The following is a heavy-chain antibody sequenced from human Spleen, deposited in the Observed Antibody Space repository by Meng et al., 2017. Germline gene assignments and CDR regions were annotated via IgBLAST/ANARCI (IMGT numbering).Heavy chain of an antibody. V-gene: IGHV3-23*01. J-gene: IGHJ6*02. Sequence: GESLKISCAASGFTFSSYAMSWVRQAPGKGLEWVSAISGSGGSTYYADSVKGRFTISRDNSKNTLYLQMNSLRAEDTAVYYCNRLNKNYYYGLDVWGQGTTVTVSS. D-gene: IGHD1-14*01. CDR3: NRLNKNYYYGLDV. CDR2: ISGSGGST. CDR1: GFTFSSYA.